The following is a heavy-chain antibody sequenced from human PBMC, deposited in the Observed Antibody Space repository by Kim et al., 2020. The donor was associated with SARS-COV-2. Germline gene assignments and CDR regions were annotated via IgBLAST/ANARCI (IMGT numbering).Heavy chain of an antibody. CDR1: GYSFTSYW. CDR3: ARRHCSSTSCYFSSGWFDP. V-gene: IGHV5-51*01. D-gene: IGHD2-2*01. J-gene: IGHJ5*02. Sequence: GESLKISCKGSGYSFTSYWIGWVRQMPGKGLEWMGIIYPGDSDTRYSPSFQGQVTISADKSISTAYLQWSSLKASDTAMYYCARRHCSSTSCYFSSGWFDPWGQGTLVTASS. CDR2: IYPGDSDT.